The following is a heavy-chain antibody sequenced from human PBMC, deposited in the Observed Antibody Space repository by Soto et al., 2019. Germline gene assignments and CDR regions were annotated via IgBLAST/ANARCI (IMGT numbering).Heavy chain of an antibody. Sequence: EVQLVESGGGLVQPGGSLKLSCAASGFSFSASAMHWVRQASGKGLEWVGRIRSKANGYATAYAASVKGRFIISRDDSKNTAYLQVNSLKTEDTAVYYCTNNDYGGNSPVDWGQGTLVTVSS. D-gene: IGHD4-17*01. CDR1: GFSFSASA. J-gene: IGHJ4*02. V-gene: IGHV3-73*02. CDR3: TNNDYGGNSPVD. CDR2: IRSKANGYAT.